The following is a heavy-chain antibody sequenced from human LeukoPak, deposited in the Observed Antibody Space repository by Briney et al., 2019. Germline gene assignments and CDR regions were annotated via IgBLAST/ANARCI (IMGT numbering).Heavy chain of an antibody. CDR1: GYTFTSYY. CDR2: INPSGGST. Sequence: ASVKVSCKASGYTFTSYYMHWVRQAPGQGLEWMGIINPSGGSTSYAQKFQGRVTMTRDTSTSTVYMELSSLRSDDTAVYYCAREAVLWFGEVGYFDYWGQGTLVTVSS. CDR3: AREAVLWFGEVGYFDY. D-gene: IGHD3-10*01. V-gene: IGHV1-46*01. J-gene: IGHJ4*02.